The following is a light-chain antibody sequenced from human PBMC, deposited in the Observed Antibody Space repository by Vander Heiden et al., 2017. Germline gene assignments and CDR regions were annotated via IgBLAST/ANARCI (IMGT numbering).Light chain of an antibody. Sequence: DIQMTQSPSSLSASVGDRVTITCRASQSISSYLNWYQQKPGKAPKLLIYAASSLQSGVPSRFSGSGSGTDFTLTISSLQPEDFATYFCQQGYSTPLFTFGSGTKVDIK. CDR1: QSISSY. J-gene: IGKJ3*01. CDR3: QQGYSTPLFT. CDR2: AAS. V-gene: IGKV1-39*01.